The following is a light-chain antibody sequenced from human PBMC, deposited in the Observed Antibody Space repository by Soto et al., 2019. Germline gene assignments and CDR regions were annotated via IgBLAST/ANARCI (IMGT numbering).Light chain of an antibody. CDR3: QQYGSSIT. V-gene: IGKV3-20*01. CDR1: QSVSSY. J-gene: IGKJ5*01. CDR2: GAS. Sequence: EIVLTQSPATLSLSPGERATLSFSASQSVSSYLAWYQQKPGQAPSLLIYGASSRATGIPDRFSGSGSGTDFTLTISRLEPEDFAVYYCQQYGSSITFGQGTRLEIK.